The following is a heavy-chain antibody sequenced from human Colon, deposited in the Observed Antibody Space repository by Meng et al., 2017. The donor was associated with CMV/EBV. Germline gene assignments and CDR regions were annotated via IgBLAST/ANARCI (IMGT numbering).Heavy chain of an antibody. D-gene: IGHD1-26*01. V-gene: IGHV1-2*02. CDR2: INSNSGAT. CDR3: AGDPSGSRVPLDY. Sequence: VRWVQSGAEEKKRGDSVKVSCKTSGYTFSDYHIHWVRQAPGQGLEWMGWINSNSGATDYAQKFQGRFTMTRDTSITTVYMELSSLRSDDTAVYYCAGDPSGSRVPLDYWGQGSLVTVSS. CDR1: GYTFSDYH. J-gene: IGHJ4*02.